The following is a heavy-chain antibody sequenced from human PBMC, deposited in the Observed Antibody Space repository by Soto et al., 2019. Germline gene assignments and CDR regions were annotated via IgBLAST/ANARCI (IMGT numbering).Heavy chain of an antibody. J-gene: IGHJ4*02. CDR3: AKATYSSGWRYYFDY. V-gene: IGHV3-23*01. CDR1: GFTFSSFA. D-gene: IGHD6-19*01. CDR2: ISGSSSHT. Sequence: EVQLLESGGGLVQPGGSLRLPCVASGFTFSSFAMTWVRQAPGKGLEWVSAISGSSSHTYYADSVKGRFTISRDNSKNTLYLQMNSRRAEDTAVYYCAKATYSSGWRYYFDYWGQGTLVTVSS.